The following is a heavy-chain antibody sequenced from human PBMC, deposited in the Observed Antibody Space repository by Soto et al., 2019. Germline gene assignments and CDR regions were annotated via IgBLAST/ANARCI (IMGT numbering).Heavy chain of an antibody. CDR2: IIPLFGTP. CDR1: GGIFSTYA. Sequence: QVQLVQSGAEVKKPGSSVKVSCKASGGIFSTYAISWLRQAPGQGLAWMGGIIPLFGTPNYAQRFQGRGTSTADESTSTAYMELSRLRSEDTAVYYCARDRDDYGSGNYYNRIDFWGQGTLVTVSS. J-gene: IGHJ4*02. CDR3: ARDRDDYGSGNYYNRIDF. V-gene: IGHV1-69*01. D-gene: IGHD3-10*01.